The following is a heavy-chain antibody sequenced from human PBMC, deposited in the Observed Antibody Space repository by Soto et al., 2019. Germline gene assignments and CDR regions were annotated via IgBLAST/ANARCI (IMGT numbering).Heavy chain of an antibody. CDR2: IIPIFGTA. Sequence: QVQLVQSGAEVKKPGSSVKVSCKTSGGTFSSFVISWVRQAPGQGLEWMGGIIPIFGTAVYAQRFQGRVTITADESTSTAYMELSSLRSEDTAVYYCAKGFTVGDNSEVWGQGTLVTVSS. CDR3: AKGFTVGDNSEV. CDR1: GGTFSSFV. D-gene: IGHD1-20*01. J-gene: IGHJ4*02. V-gene: IGHV1-69*12.